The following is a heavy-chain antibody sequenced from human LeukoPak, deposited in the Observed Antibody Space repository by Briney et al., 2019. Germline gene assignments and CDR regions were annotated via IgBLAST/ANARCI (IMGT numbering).Heavy chain of an antibody. D-gene: IGHD5-12*01. CDR3: ARGYRWAPQIIFDY. J-gene: IGHJ4*02. V-gene: IGHV4-30-2*01. CDR1: GGSISSGGYY. CDR2: IYHSGST. Sequence: SETLSLTCTVSGGSISSGGYYWSWIRQPPGKGLEWIGYIYHSGSTYYNPSLKSRVTISVDRSKNQFSLKLSSVTAADTAVYYWARGYRWAPQIIFDYGGQEPRAPVPP.